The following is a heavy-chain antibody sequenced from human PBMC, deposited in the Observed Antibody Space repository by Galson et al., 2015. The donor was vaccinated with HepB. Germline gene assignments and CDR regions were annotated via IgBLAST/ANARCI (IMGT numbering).Heavy chain of an antibody. CDR2: INPNSGGT. CDR3: ARVGLGGNGLAPNFQH. V-gene: IGHV1-2*02. J-gene: IGHJ1*01. D-gene: IGHD4-23*01. Sequence: SVKVSCKASGYTFTGYYMHWVRQAPGQGLEWMGWINPNSGGTNYAQKFQGRVTMTRDTSISTAYMELSRLRSDDTAVYYCARVGLGGNGLAPNFQHWGQGTLVTVSS. CDR1: GYTFTGYY.